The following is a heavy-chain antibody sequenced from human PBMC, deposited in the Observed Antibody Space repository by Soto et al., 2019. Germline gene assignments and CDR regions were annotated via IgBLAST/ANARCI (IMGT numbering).Heavy chain of an antibody. CDR3: ARDARPMVRGVTPFDI. CDR1: GFTFSSYG. Sequence: GGSLRLSCAASGFTFSSYGMHWVRQAPGKGLEWVAVIWYDGSNKYYADSVKGRFTISRDNSKNTLYLQMNSLRAEDTAVYYCARDARPMVRGVTPFDIWGQGTMVTVSS. J-gene: IGHJ3*02. D-gene: IGHD3-10*01. V-gene: IGHV3-33*01. CDR2: IWYDGSNK.